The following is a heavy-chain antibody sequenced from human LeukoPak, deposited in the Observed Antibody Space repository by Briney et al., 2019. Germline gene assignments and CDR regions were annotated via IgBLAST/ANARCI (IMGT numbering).Heavy chain of an antibody. V-gene: IGHV1-2*02. J-gene: IGHJ4*02. CDR3: VTSFYYGSGSYDYFDY. D-gene: IGHD3-10*01. CDR1: GYTFTGYY. Sequence: ASVKVSCKASGYTFTGYYIHWVRQAPGQGLEWMGWINPNSGGTNYAQKFQGRVTMTRDTSISTAYMELSRLRSDDTAVYYCVTSFYYGSGSYDYFDYWGQGTLVTVSS. CDR2: INPNSGGT.